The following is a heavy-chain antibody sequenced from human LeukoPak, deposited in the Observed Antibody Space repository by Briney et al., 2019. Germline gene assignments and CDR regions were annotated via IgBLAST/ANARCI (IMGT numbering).Heavy chain of an antibody. V-gene: IGHV4-39*07. Sequence: NPSETLSLTCTVSGGSISSSSYYWGWIRQPPGKGLEWIGSIYYSGSTYYNPSLKSRVTISVDTSKNQFSLKLSSVTAADTAVYYCARVPYYYDSSGYEGFDPWGQGTLVTVSS. CDR2: IYYSGST. J-gene: IGHJ5*02. D-gene: IGHD3-22*01. CDR1: GGSISSSSYY. CDR3: ARVPYYYDSSGYEGFDP.